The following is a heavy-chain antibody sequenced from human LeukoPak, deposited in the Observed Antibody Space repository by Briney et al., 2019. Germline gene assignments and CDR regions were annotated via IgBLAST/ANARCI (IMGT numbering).Heavy chain of an antibody. CDR2: ISGSGGST. D-gene: IGHD3-22*01. J-gene: IGHJ4*02. Sequence: GGSLRLSCAASGFTFSSYAMSWVRQAPGKGLEWVSAISGSGGSTYYADSVKGRFTISRDNSKNTLYLQMNSLRAKDTAVYYCAKKSYDSSGYYDPFDYWGQGTLVTVSS. CDR1: GFTFSSYA. CDR3: AKKSYDSSGYYDPFDY. V-gene: IGHV3-23*01.